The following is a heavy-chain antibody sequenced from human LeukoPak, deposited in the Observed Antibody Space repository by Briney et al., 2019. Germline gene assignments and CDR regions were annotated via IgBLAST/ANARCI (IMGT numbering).Heavy chain of an antibody. CDR1: GYTFTSYG. J-gene: IGHJ4*02. V-gene: IGHV1-18*01. Sequence: GSVKVSCKASGYTFTSYGISWVRQAPGQGPEWMGWISAYNGNTNYAQKLQGRVTMTTDTSTSTAHMELRSLRSDDTAVYYCARAYDFWSGYPSGDYWGQGTLVTVSS. CDR3: ARAYDFWSGYPSGDY. D-gene: IGHD3-3*01. CDR2: ISAYNGNT.